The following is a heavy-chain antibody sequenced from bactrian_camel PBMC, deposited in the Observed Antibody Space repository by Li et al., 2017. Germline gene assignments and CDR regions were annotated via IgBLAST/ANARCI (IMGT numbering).Heavy chain of an antibody. V-gene: IGHV3S10*01. Sequence: DVQLVESGGTLVQPGGSLRLSCAASGYSFSTSRMTWFRQAPGKSREGVASIDGDGETWYAGSVKGRFTISQDSARNTVYLQMNNLQPEDTATYYSAEGRGSRGEHCYSLNYWGQGTQVTVS. CDR2: IDGDGET. CDR1: GYSFSTSR. D-gene: IGHD6*01. J-gene: IGHJ4*01. CDR3: AEGRGSRGEHCYSLNY.